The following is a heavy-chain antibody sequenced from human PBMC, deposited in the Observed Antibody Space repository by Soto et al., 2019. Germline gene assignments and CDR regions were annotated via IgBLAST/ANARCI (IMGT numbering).Heavy chain of an antibody. V-gene: IGHV3-7*03. Sequence: GGSLRLSCAASGFTFSSYWMSWVRQAPGKGLEWVANIKQDGSEKYYVDSVKGRFTISRDNAKNSLYLQMNSLRAEDTAVYYCARVQFYYDSRGYGYWGQGTLVTVSS. CDR3: ARVQFYYDSRGYGY. CDR2: IKQDGSEK. D-gene: IGHD3-22*01. J-gene: IGHJ4*02. CDR1: GFTFSSYW.